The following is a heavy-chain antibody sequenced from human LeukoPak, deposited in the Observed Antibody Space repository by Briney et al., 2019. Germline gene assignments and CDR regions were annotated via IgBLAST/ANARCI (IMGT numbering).Heavy chain of an antibody. CDR1: GASISSNNW. Sequence: PSGTLFLTCAVSGASISSNNWWSWVRQPPGKGLEWIGEIFFTGTTTYNPSLKSRVSMSLDKSKNQFSLNLTSVTAADTAIYYCARVYCSSNSCYLDYWSQGTLVTVSS. CDR2: IFFTGTT. J-gene: IGHJ4*02. CDR3: ARVYCSSNSCYLDY. V-gene: IGHV4-4*02. D-gene: IGHD2-2*01.